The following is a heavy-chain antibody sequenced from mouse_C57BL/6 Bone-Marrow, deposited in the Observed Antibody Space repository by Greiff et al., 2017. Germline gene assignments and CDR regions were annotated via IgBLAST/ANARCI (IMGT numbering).Heavy chain of an antibody. CDR3: ARDYYGSSDWYFDV. D-gene: IGHD1-1*01. CDR1: GYTFTSYT. J-gene: IGHJ1*03. Sequence: QVQLQQSGAELARPGASVKMSCKASGYTFTSYTMHWVKQRPGQGLEWIGYINPSSGYTKYNQKFKDKATLTADKSSITAYMQLSSLTSEDSAVYYCARDYYGSSDWYFDVWGTGTTVTVSS. CDR2: INPSSGYT. V-gene: IGHV1-4*01.